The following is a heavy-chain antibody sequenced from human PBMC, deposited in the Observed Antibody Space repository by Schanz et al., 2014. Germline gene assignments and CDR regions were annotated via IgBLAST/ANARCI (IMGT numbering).Heavy chain of an antibody. CDR1: GGSFSGYW. CDR2: VNHGGHT. J-gene: IGHJ4*02. V-gene: IGHV4-34*01. D-gene: IGHD1-7*01. CDR3: ATWSGTRLFHN. Sequence: QVQLQQWGAGLLKPSETLSLTCAFSGGSFSGYWWTWVRQSPGKGLEWIGEVNHGGHTNYNPSLKSRVTVSVDMSKKQFSLRLSSGTAADTAAYYCATWSGTRLFHNWGQGTLVTVSS.